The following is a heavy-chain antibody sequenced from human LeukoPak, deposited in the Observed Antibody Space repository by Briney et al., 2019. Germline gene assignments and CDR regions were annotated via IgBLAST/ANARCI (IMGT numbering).Heavy chain of an antibody. CDR1: GFTFSTYA. D-gene: IGHD5-24*01. V-gene: IGHV3-23*01. CDR3: AKSGYNRFDY. J-gene: IGHJ4*02. CDR2: IVGSGSST. Sequence: PGGSLRLSCAASGFTFSTYALSWVRQAPGKGPEWVSSIVGSGSSTFYADSVKGRFSISRDNSKHTLYLQMNTLRADDTAVYYCAKSGYNRFDYWGQGTLVTVSS.